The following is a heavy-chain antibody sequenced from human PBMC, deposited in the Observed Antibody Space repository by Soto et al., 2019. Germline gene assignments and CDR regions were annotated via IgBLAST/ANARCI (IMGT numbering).Heavy chain of an antibody. Sequence: EVQLLESGGGLVQPGGSLRLSCAASGFTFSSYAMSWVRQAPGKGLEWVSAISGSGGSTYYADSVKGRFTISRDNSKNTLYLHMNSLRAEDTAVYYCAKDGQGTMVRGVMRYYYGMDVWGQGTTVTVSS. J-gene: IGHJ6*02. D-gene: IGHD3-10*01. CDR3: AKDGQGTMVRGVMRYYYGMDV. CDR2: ISGSGGST. CDR1: GFTFSSYA. V-gene: IGHV3-23*01.